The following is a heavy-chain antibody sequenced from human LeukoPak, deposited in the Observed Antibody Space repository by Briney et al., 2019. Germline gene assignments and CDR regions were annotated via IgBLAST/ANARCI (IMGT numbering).Heavy chain of an antibody. D-gene: IGHD4-17*01. V-gene: IGHV4-39*01. CDR1: GGSISSSSYY. CDR2: IFYSGST. Sequence: SETLSLTCTVSGGSISSSSYYWGWIRQPPGKGLEWIGSIFYSGSTYYNPTLKSRVTISVDTSKNQFSLRLSSVTAADTGLYYCARHRGDYNPPFDYWGQGILVTVLS. J-gene: IGHJ4*02. CDR3: ARHRGDYNPPFDY.